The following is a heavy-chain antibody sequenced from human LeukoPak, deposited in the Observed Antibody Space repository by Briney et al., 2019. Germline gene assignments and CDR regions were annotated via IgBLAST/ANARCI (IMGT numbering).Heavy chain of an antibody. CDR2: ISANSVNT. V-gene: IGHV3-23*01. D-gene: IGHD6-19*01. J-gene: IGHJ4*02. CDR3: AKIHSSGWYGHY. CDR1: GFTFSTYG. Sequence: GGTLRLSCAASGFTFSTYGMSWVRQAPGKGLGWVSSISANSVNTYYADSVKGRFTISRDNSKNTLYLHLNSLRAEDTAVYFCAKIHSSGWYGHYWGQGTLVTVSS.